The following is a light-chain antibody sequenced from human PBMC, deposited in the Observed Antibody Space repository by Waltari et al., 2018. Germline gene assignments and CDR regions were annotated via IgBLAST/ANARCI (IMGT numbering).Light chain of an antibody. J-gene: IGKJ3*01. Sequence: DIQMTQSPSTRSASVGDRVTITCRASQSISTWLAWYQQKPGKAPKVLIYRASSLQSGVPSRFSGSGSGTEFTLTISSLQPDDFATYYCQQYNSYSGGTFGPGTKVDIK. CDR1: QSISTW. V-gene: IGKV1-5*03. CDR2: RAS. CDR3: QQYNSYSGGT.